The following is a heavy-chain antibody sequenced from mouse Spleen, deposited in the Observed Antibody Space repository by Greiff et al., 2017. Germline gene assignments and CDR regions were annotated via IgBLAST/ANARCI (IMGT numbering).Heavy chain of an antibody. CDR1: GYTFTSYW. CDR3: AKITTVVEGFAY. Sequence: QVQLQQPGAELVKPGASVKLSCKASGYTFTSYWMPWVKQRPGQGLEWIGMIHPNSGSTNYNEKFKSKATLTVDKSSSTAYMQLSSLTSEDSAVYYCAKITTVVEGFAYWGQGTLVTVSA. J-gene: IGHJ3*01. V-gene: IGHV1-64*01. D-gene: IGHD1-1*01. CDR2: IHPNSGST.